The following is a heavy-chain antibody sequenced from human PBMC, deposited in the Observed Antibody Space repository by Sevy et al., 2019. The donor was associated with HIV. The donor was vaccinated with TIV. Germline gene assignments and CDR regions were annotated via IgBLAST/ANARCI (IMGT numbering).Heavy chain of an antibody. Sequence: AAVKVSCKASGYTFTDYYMHWVRQAPGQGLEWMGRINPKSGGTNYAQKFQGRVTMTRDTSISTAYMELSRLRSDDTAVYYCARYCSTTSSYAPPFDYWGQGTWVTVSS. CDR2: INPKSGGT. D-gene: IGHD2-2*01. V-gene: IGHV1-2*06. J-gene: IGHJ4*02. CDR1: GYTFTDYY. CDR3: ARYCSTTSSYAPPFDY.